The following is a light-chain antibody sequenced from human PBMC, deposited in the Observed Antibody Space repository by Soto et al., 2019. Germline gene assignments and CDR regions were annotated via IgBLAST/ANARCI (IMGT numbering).Light chain of an antibody. J-gene: IGLJ3*02. Sequence: QSALTQPASVSGSPGQSITISCTGTSSDVGGYDFVSWYQHHPGKAPKLIIYEVSTRPSGVSNRFSGSKSGNTASLTISGLQAEDEADYYCQAYDYSLTAFVFGGGTKVTVL. CDR3: QAYDYSLTAFV. V-gene: IGLV2-14*01. CDR2: EVS. CDR1: SSDVGGYDF.